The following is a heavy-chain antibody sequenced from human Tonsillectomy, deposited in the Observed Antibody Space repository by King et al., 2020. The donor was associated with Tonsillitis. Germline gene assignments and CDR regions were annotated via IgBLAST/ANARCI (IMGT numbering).Heavy chain of an antibody. D-gene: IGHD3-16*02. V-gene: IGHV4-59*01. CDR1: GGSITNYY. CDR2: IYYNGST. Sequence: VQLQESGPGLVKPSETLSLTCTVSGGSITNYYWGWIRQPPGRGLEWIGYIYYNGSTSYIPSLKSQVTISVDMSENQFSLKVSSVTAADTAVYYCVRMGYLPRYWYFDLWGRGTLVTVSS. J-gene: IGHJ2*01. CDR3: VRMGYLPRYWYFDL.